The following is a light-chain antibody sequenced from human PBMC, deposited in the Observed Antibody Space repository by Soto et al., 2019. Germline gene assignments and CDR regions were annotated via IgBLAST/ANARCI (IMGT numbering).Light chain of an antibody. Sequence: EIVMTQSPATLSLSPGERATLSCRASQYVSTNLAWYQQKPGQAPRLLISDASTRATGIPARFGGSGSGTEFTLIISSLQSEDFAVYYCQQYNDWPLLTFGGGTKVEIK. V-gene: IGKV3-15*01. CDR2: DAS. CDR1: QYVSTN. CDR3: QQYNDWPLLT. J-gene: IGKJ4*01.